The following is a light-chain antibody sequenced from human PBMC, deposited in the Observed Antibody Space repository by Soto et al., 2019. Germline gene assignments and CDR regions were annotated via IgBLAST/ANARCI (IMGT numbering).Light chain of an antibody. J-gene: IGKJ3*01. CDR1: QSVSSSY. Sequence: EMVLTQSPGTLSLSPGERATLSCRASQSVSSSYLAWYQQKPGQAPRLLIYGASSRATGIPDRFSGSGSGTDFPLTISRLEPEDFAVYYCQQYGSSPLFIFGPGTKVDIK. V-gene: IGKV3-20*01. CDR2: GAS. CDR3: QQYGSSPLFI.